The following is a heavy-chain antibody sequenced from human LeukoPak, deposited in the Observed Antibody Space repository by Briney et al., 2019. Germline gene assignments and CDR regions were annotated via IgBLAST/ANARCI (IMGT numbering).Heavy chain of an antibody. CDR3: ARHDKGFDY. D-gene: IGHD3-22*01. Sequence: QSSQTLSLTCTVSGGSITSGSYYWSWIRQPAGKGLEWIGRVYTSGSTDYNPSLKSRVTISRDTSKNQFSLKLSSVTAADTAVYYCARHDKGFDYWGQGTLVTVSA. CDR1: GGSITSGSYY. CDR2: VYTSGST. J-gene: IGHJ4*02. V-gene: IGHV4-61*02.